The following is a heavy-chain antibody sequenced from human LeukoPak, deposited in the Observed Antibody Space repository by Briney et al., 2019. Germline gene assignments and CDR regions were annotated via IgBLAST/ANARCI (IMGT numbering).Heavy chain of an antibody. J-gene: IGHJ6*03. Sequence: GRSLRLSCAASGFIFDDYAMHWVRQAPGKGLEWVSGISWNSDSIDYANSVKGRFTISRDNAKNSLYLQMNSLRTEDMALYYCAKGGGGRLIYYYYMDVWGKGTTVTVSS. CDR2: ISWNSDSI. CDR3: AKGGGGRLIYYYYMDV. D-gene: IGHD3-16*01. V-gene: IGHV3-9*03. CDR1: GFIFDDYA.